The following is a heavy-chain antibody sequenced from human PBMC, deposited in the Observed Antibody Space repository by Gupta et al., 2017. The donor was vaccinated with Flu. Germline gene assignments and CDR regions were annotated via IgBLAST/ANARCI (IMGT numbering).Heavy chain of an antibody. V-gene: IGHV3-74*01. J-gene: IGHJ6*02. D-gene: IGHD3-3*01. Sequence: EVQLVESGGGLVQPGGSLRLSCAASGFTFSSYWMHWVRQAPGKGLVWVSRINSEGSSTSYADYVKGRFTISRDNAKNTLYLQMNSLRAEDTAVYYCARDRYYDFWSGYREGYYYYGMDVWGQGTTVTVSS. CDR1: GFTFSSYW. CDR3: ARDRYYDFWSGYREGYYYYGMDV. CDR2: INSEGSST.